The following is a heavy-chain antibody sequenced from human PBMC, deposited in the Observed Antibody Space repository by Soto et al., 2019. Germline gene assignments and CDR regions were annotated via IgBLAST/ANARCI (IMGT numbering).Heavy chain of an antibody. CDR2: IYHSGST. J-gene: IGHJ4*02. CDR1: GGSISSGGYS. CDR3: VGVDTVVVADY. D-gene: IGHD2-15*01. Sequence: QLQLQESGSGLVKPSQTLSLTCAVSGGSISSGGYSWSWIRQPPGKGLEWIGYIYHSGSTYYNPSLKRRVTISVDRSKNQFSLKLSSVTAADTAVYYCVGVDTVVVADYWGQGTLVTVSS. V-gene: IGHV4-30-2*01.